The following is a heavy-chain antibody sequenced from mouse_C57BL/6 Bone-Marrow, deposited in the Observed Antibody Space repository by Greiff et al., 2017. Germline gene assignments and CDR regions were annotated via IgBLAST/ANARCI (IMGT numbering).Heavy chain of an antibody. CDR1: GFTFSDYY. Sequence: EVKLVESGGGLVQPGGSLKLSCAASGFTFSDYYMYWVRQTPEKRLEWVAYISNGGGSTYYPDTVKGRFTISRDNAKNTLYLQMSRLKSEDTAMXYCARRGYGSSYGAMDYWGQGTSVTVSS. V-gene: IGHV5-12*01. CDR3: ARRGYGSSYGAMDY. CDR2: ISNGGGST. J-gene: IGHJ4*01. D-gene: IGHD1-1*01.